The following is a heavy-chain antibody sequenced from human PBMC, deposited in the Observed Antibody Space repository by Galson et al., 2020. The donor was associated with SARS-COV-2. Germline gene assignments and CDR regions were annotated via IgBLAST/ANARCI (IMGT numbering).Heavy chain of an antibody. CDR3: TTSRYYYDSSGYSNDAFDI. V-gene: IGHV3-15*01. J-gene: IGHJ3*02. Sequence: GGSLRLSCAASGFTFSNAWMSWVRQAPGKGLEWVGRIKSKTDGGTTDYAAPVKGRFTISRDDSKNTLYLQMNSLKTEDTAVYYCTTSRYYYDSSGYSNDAFDIWGQGTMVTVSS. D-gene: IGHD3-22*01. CDR1: GFTFSNAW. CDR2: IKSKTDGGTT.